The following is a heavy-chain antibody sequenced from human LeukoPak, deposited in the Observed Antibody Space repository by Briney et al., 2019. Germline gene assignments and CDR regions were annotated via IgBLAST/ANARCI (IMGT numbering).Heavy chain of an antibody. D-gene: IGHD3-22*01. CDR1: GGTFSSYA. Sequence: ASVKVSCKASGGTFSSYAISWVRQAPGQGLEWMGRIIPIFGTANYAQKFQGRVTITTDESTSTAYMELSSLRSEDTAVYYCARDHTYDSSGYYYSYFDYWGQGTLVTVYS. CDR2: IIPIFGTA. CDR3: ARDHTYDSSGYYYSYFDY. J-gene: IGHJ4*02. V-gene: IGHV1-69*05.